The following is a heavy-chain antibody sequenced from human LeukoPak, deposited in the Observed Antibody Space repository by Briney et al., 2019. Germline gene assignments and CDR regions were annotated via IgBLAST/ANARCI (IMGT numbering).Heavy chain of an antibody. J-gene: IGHJ4*02. D-gene: IGHD4-17*01. CDR1: GFTFSSYS. V-gene: IGHV3-21*01. Sequence: PGGSLRLSCAASGFTFSSYSMNWVRQAPGKGLEWVSSISSSSSYIYYADSVKGRFTISRDNAKNSLYLQMNCLRAEDTAVYYCARAVSGDYQFDYWGQGTLVTVSS. CDR2: ISSSSSYI. CDR3: ARAVSGDYQFDY.